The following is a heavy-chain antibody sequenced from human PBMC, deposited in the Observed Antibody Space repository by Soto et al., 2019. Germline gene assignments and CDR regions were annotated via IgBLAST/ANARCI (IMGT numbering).Heavy chain of an antibody. V-gene: IGHV4-4*02. J-gene: IGHJ4*02. D-gene: IGHD6-13*01. CDR1: GGSISSSNW. CDR2: ISHSGST. CDR3: ARGAAGTKLDY. Sequence: PSETLSLTCAVSGGSISSSNWWSWVRQPPGKGLEWIVEISHSGSTNYNPSLESRVTISVDKSKNQFSLKLSSVTAADTAVYYCARGAAGTKLDYWGQGTLVTVSS.